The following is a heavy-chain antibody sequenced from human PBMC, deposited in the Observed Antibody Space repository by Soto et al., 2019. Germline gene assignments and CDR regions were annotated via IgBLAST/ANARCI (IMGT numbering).Heavy chain of an antibody. V-gene: IGHV1-8*01. CDR3: AREIPGKFPN. CDR1: GYTFTSYD. Sequence: QVQLVQSGAEVKKPGASVKVSCKASGYTFTSYDINWVRQATGQGLEWMGWMNPNTGNTGYAQKFXGXSXMXXNTSISTAYMELSSLRSEDTAVYYCAREIPGKFPNWGQGTLVTVSS. D-gene: IGHD2-2*02. J-gene: IGHJ4*02. CDR2: MNPNTGNT.